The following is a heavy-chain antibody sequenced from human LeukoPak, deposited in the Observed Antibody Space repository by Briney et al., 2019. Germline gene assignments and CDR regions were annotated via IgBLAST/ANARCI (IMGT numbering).Heavy chain of an antibody. CDR2: IYTSGST. J-gene: IGHJ4*02. Sequence: SETLSLTCAVSGSSISSSNWWSWVRQPPGKGLEWIGRIYTSGSTNYNPSLKSRVTMSVDTSKNQFSLKLSSVTAADTAVYYCARESPVVPAAIDYWGQGTLVTVSS. D-gene: IGHD2-2*02. V-gene: IGHV4-4*02. CDR3: ARESPVVPAAIDY. CDR1: GSSISSSNW.